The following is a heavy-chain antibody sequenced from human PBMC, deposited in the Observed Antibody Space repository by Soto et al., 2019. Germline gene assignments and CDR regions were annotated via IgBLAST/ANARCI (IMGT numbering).Heavy chain of an antibody. CDR1: GFTFSSYG. D-gene: IGHD6-13*01. V-gene: IGHV3-33*01. CDR3: AREEDRIAAGYFDY. Sequence: GGSLRLSCAASGFTFSSYGMHWVRQAPGKGLEWVAVIWYDGSNKYYADSVKGRFTISRDNSKNTLYLQMNSLRAEDTAVYYCAREEDRIAAGYFDYWGQGTLVTVSS. CDR2: IWYDGSNK. J-gene: IGHJ4*02.